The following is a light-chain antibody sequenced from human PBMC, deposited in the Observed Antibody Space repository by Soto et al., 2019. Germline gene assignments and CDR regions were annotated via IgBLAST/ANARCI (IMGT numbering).Light chain of an antibody. J-gene: IGLJ3*02. V-gene: IGLV1-51*01. CDR2: NNY. CDR1: SSNIGGNY. Sequence: QSVLTQTPSVSGTPGQKVTISCSGSSSNIGGNYVSWYQQLPGTAPKLLIFNNYNRPSGVADRFSGSKSGTSASLGISGLQSAEEADYYCGTWDGSRNAMVFGGGTKLTVL. CDR3: GTWDGSRNAMV.